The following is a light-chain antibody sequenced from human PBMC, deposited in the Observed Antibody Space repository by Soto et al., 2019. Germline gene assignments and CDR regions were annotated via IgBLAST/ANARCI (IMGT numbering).Light chain of an antibody. Sequence: QSVLTQPASVSGSPGQSITIPCTGTDTDVGAHNLVSWYQQRPGKAPTLLIFEVSRRPSGVSSRFSGSKSGNTASLTISGLQAEDEADYYCCSYAGDLALFGGGTKVTVL. V-gene: IGLV2-23*02. CDR3: CSYAGDLAL. CDR1: DTDVGAHNL. J-gene: IGLJ2*01. CDR2: EVS.